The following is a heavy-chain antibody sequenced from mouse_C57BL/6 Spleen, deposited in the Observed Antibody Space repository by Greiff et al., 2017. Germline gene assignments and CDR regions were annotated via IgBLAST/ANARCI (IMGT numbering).Heavy chain of an antibody. CDR2: INPNNGGT. CDR3: ARRVYDDDVYAMDD. Sequence: VQLQQSGPELVKPGASVKIPCKASGYTFTDYYMDWVKQSHGKSLEWIGDINPNNGGTIYNQKFKGKATLTVDKSSSTAYMELRSLTSEDPAVYYCARRVYDDDVYAMDDWGQGTSVTVSS. V-gene: IGHV1-18*01. CDR1: GYTFTDYY. D-gene: IGHD2-4*01. J-gene: IGHJ4*01.